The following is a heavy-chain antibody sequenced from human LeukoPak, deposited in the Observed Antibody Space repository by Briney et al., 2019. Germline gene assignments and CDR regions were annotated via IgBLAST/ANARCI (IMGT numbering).Heavy chain of an antibody. V-gene: IGHV4-31*03. CDR2: IYYSGSA. Sequence: PSQTLSLTCSVSGGAICSDGYYWNWSRQHPGKGLEWIVYIYYSGSASYNPSLKSRVTISVDTSKNQFSLRLSSVTAADTAVYYCARGRFYGFSGDSWGQGSLVTVSS. CDR1: GGAICSDGYY. CDR3: ARGRFYGFSGDS. D-gene: IGHD3-10*01. J-gene: IGHJ4*02.